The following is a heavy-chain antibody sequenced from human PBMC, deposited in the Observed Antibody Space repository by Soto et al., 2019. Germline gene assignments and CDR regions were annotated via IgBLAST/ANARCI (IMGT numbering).Heavy chain of an antibody. CDR3: ARGWGYDSNDYYYAY. Sequence: QVQLVQSGAEVRKPGSSVKVSCKASGGTFSRHAISWVRQAPGQGLEWMGGIIPIFGTANHAQKFQGRVTIIADESTSTVYMELNSLRSEDTAMYYCARGWGYDSNDYYYAYWGQVTLVIVSS. CDR2: IIPIFGTA. J-gene: IGHJ4*02. D-gene: IGHD3-22*01. V-gene: IGHV1-69*01. CDR1: GGTFSRHA.